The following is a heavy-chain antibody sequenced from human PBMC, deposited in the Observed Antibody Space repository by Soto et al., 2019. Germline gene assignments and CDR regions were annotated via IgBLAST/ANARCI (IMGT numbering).Heavy chain of an antibody. V-gene: IGHV1-2*04. Sequence: ASVKVSCKASGYTFTGYYMHWVRQAPGQGLEWMGWINPNSGGTNYAQKFQGWVTMTRDTSISTAYMELSRLRSDDTAVYYCARDRAAAAGVDFDYWGQGTLVTVSS. D-gene: IGHD6-13*01. CDR2: INPNSGGT. J-gene: IGHJ4*02. CDR1: GYTFTGYY. CDR3: ARDRAAAAGVDFDY.